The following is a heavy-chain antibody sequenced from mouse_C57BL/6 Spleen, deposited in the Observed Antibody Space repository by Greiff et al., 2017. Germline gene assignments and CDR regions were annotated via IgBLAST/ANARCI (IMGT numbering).Heavy chain of an antibody. V-gene: IGHV8-12*01. CDR3: ARRGTTVGYFDV. D-gene: IGHD1-1*01. J-gene: IGHJ1*03. Sequence: QVTLKESGPGILQSSQTLSLTCSFSGFSLSTSGMGVSWIRQPSGKGLEWLAHIYWDDDKRYNPSLKSRLTISKDTSRNQVFLKITSVDTADTATYYCARRGTTVGYFDVWGTGTTGTVSS. CDR2: IYWDDDK. CDR1: GFSLSTSGMG.